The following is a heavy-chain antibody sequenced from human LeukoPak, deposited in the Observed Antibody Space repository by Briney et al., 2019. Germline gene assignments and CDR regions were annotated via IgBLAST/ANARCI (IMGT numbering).Heavy chain of an antibody. CDR3: ARIQSRIIAARPGNPAFDY. Sequence: ASVKVSCKSSGYTFTSYDIIWVRQAPGQGLEWMGWISTYNDNTHYAQKLQGRVTMTTDTSTSTIYMELKSLRSDDTAVYYCARIQSRIIAARPGNPAFDYWGRGTLVTVSS. CDR1: GYTFTSYD. V-gene: IGHV1-18*01. CDR2: ISTYNDNT. J-gene: IGHJ4*02. D-gene: IGHD6-6*01.